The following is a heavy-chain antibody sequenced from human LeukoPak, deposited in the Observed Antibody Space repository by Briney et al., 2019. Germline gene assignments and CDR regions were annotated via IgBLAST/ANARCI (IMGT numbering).Heavy chain of an antibody. Sequence: SETLSLTCTVSGGSISSGDCYWSWIRQPPGKGLEWIGYIYYGGSTYYNPSLKSRVTISVDTSKNQFSLKLSSVTAADTAVYYCARDRGWMNTPINWFDPWGQGTLVTVSS. V-gene: IGHV4-30-4*01. CDR1: GGSISSGDCY. D-gene: IGHD5-12*01. CDR2: IYYGGST. J-gene: IGHJ5*02. CDR3: ARDRGWMNTPINWFDP.